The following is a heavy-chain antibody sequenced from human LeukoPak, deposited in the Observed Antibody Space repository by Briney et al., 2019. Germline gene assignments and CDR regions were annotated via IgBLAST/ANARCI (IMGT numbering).Heavy chain of an antibody. CDR1: GDSTRSGGYY. CDR2: NDYSGST. CDR3: ARGASNGSGSS. Sequence: SQTLSLTRTVSGDSTRSGGYYWSWIRLHPRKGLEWIGYNDYSGSTYYDPSLKIRVTISVDTSNNQFSLKRSSVTAAVTAVDYCARGASNGSGSSWGQGTLVTVSS. D-gene: IGHD3-10*01. J-gene: IGHJ5*02. V-gene: IGHV4-31*02.